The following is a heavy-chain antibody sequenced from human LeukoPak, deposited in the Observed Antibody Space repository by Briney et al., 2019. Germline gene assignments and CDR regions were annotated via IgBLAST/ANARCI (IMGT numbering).Heavy chain of an antibody. D-gene: IGHD6-19*01. V-gene: IGHV3-74*01. CDR2: IKTDGTTT. CDR1: GFTFSSYW. CDR3: ARGPYTSGVYRLDY. J-gene: IGHJ4*02. Sequence: TGGSLRLSCAASGFTFSSYWMHWVRQAPGEGLVWVSRIKTDGTTTDYADSVKGRFTVSRDNAKNTLYLQMNSLRAEDTAMYYCARGPYTSGVYRLDYWGQGTLVTVSS.